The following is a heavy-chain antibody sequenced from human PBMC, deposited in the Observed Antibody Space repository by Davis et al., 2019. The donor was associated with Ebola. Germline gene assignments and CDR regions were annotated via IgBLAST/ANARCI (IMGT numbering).Heavy chain of an antibody. J-gene: IGHJ4*02. D-gene: IGHD3-16*01. CDR3: TRQGGY. CDR1: GFILSGST. CDR2: IRSKANSYAT. V-gene: IGHV3-73*01. Sequence: PGGSLRLSCAASGFILSGSTLHWVRQASGKGLEWVGRIRSKANSYATAYAASVKGRFTISRDDSKNTAYLQMNSLKTEDTAVYYCTRQGGYWGQGTLVTVSS.